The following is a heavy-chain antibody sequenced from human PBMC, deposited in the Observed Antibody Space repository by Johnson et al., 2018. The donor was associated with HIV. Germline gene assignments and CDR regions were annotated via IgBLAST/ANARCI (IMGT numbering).Heavy chain of an antibody. D-gene: IGHD5-24*01. CDR2: ISSSGTAK. V-gene: IGHV3-11*04. CDR1: GLTFSDYY. CDR3: AREMAWEDAFDI. Sequence: QVQLVESGGGLVQPGGSLRLSCAASGLTFSDYYMNWMRQAPGKGLEWLSYISSSGTAKYYADSVKGRFTISRDNAKNSLYLQMNSLRAEDTAVYYCAREMAWEDAFDIWGQGTMVTVSS. J-gene: IGHJ3*02.